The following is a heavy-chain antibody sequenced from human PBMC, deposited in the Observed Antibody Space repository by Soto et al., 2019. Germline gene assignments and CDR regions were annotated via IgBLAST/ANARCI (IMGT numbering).Heavy chain of an antibody. D-gene: IGHD4-4*01. CDR1: GFTCSSYA. Sequence: QVQLVESGGGVVQPGRSLRLSCAASGFTCSSYAMHWVRQAPGKGLEWVAVLSYDGSNKYYADSVKGRFTISRDTSKNTRYLQMNSLRADDTAVYYCARPLWRNDYNWGYFDLWGRGTLVTVSS. V-gene: IGHV3-30-3*01. J-gene: IGHJ2*01. CDR3: ARPLWRNDYNWGYFDL. CDR2: LSYDGSNK.